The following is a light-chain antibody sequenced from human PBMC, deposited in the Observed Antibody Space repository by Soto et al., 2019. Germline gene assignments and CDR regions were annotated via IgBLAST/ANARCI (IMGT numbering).Light chain of an antibody. V-gene: IGLV1-44*01. CDR1: RSNIAANT. CDR3: AAWDDSLNGPV. J-gene: IGLJ3*02. CDR2: SNN. Sequence: QSVLTQPPSASGAPGQRVTISCSGSRSNIAANTVNWYQQFPGTAPKLLIYSNNQRPSGVPDRFSGSKSGTSASLAISGLQSVDEYDYYCAAWDDSLNGPVFGGGTTLTVL.